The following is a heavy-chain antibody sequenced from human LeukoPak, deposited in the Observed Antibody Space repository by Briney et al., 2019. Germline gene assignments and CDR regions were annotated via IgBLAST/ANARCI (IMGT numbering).Heavy chain of an antibody. CDR2: INHSGST. CDR3: AREGGLRYFDWLFDYFDY. J-gene: IGHJ4*02. V-gene: IGHV4-34*01. D-gene: IGHD3-9*01. CDR1: GGSFSGYY. Sequence: LSETLSLTCAVYGGSFSGYYWSWIRQPPGKGLEWIGEINHSGSTNYNPSLKSRVTISVDTSKNQFSLKLSSVTAADTAVYYCAREGGLRYFDWLFDYFDYWGQGTLVTVSS.